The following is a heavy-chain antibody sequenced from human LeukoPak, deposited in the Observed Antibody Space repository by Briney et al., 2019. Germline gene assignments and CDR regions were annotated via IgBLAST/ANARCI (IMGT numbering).Heavy chain of an antibody. CDR2: ISGSGGST. D-gene: IGHD2-21*02. Sequence: GGSLRLSCAASGFTFSSYAMSWVRQAPGKGLEWVSAISGSGGSTYYADSVKGRFTISRDNSKNTLYLQMNSLRAEDTAVYYCAKHRGMVVTANEDYWGQGTLVTVSS. CDR1: GFTFSSYA. CDR3: AKHRGMVVTANEDY. V-gene: IGHV3-23*01. J-gene: IGHJ4*02.